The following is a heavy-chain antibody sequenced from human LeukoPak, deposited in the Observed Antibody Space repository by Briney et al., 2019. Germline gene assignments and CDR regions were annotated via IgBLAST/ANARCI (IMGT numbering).Heavy chain of an antibody. CDR3: TRAPYSNYVNLDY. V-gene: IGHV3-49*04. D-gene: IGHD4-11*01. J-gene: IGHJ4*02. Sequence: GGSLRLSRSASRFTFSDYAMSWVRQAPGKGLECVGFIRSKAFGGTPQYAASVEGRFTISRDDSKSIAYLQMNSLKTEDTAVYYCTRAPYSNYVNLDYWGQGTLVTVSS. CDR2: IRSKAFGGTP. CDR1: RFTFSDYA.